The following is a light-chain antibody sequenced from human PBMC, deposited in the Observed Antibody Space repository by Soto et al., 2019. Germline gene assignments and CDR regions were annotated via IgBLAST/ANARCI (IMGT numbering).Light chain of an antibody. J-gene: IGKJ1*01. Sequence: DIQMTQSPSTLSACVGDRVTITCRASQSISSWLAWYQQKPGKAPKLLIYKASSLESGVPSRFSGSGSGTEFTLTISSLQPDDFATYYCQHYNIYPWTFGQGTKVEIK. CDR3: QHYNIYPWT. CDR1: QSISSW. V-gene: IGKV1-5*03. CDR2: KAS.